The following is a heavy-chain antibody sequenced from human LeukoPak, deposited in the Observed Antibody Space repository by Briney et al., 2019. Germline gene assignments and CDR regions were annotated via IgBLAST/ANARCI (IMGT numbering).Heavy chain of an antibody. CDR3: ATEKYDSSGYSFDY. CDR1: GYTFTDYY. D-gene: IGHD3-22*01. CDR2: INPNSGGT. V-gene: IGHV1-2*02. Sequence: ASVKVSCKASGYTFTDYYMHWVRQAPGQGLEWMGWINPNSGGTNYAQKFQGRVTMTRDTSISTAYMELSRLRSDDTAVYYCATEKYDSSGYSFDYWGQGTLVTVSS. J-gene: IGHJ4*02.